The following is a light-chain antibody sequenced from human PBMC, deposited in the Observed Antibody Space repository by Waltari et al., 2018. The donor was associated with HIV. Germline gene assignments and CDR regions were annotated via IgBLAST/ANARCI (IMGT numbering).Light chain of an antibody. Sequence: QSALTQPASVSGSPGQSITISCTGTSSDVGGYNYVSWYQQYPGKAPKLMICDVSKRPSGVSNRFSGSKSGNTASLTISGLQAEDEADYYCCSYAGSTTDVVFGGGTKLTVL. CDR2: DVS. CDR1: SSDVGGYNY. CDR3: CSYAGSTTDVV. V-gene: IGLV2-23*02. J-gene: IGLJ2*01.